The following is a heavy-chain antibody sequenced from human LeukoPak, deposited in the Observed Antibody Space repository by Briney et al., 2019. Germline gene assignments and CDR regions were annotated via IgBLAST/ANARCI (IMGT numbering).Heavy chain of an antibody. Sequence: ASVKVSCKASGGTFSSYAISWVRQAPGQGPEWMGGIIPIFGTANYAQKFQGRVTITADESTSTAYMELSSLRSEDTAVYYCARVGYGSGSYYNFDYWGQGTLVTVSS. V-gene: IGHV1-69*13. CDR3: ARVGYGSGSYYNFDY. J-gene: IGHJ4*02. CDR2: IIPIFGTA. D-gene: IGHD3-10*01. CDR1: GGTFSSYA.